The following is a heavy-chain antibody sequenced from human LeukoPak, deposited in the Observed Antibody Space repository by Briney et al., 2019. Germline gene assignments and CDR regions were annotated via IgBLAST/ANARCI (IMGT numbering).Heavy chain of an antibody. J-gene: IGHJ6*02. V-gene: IGHV1-69*01. CDR2: INPIFGTA. CDR3: ARAEKYSSSWYGDYYYGMDV. D-gene: IGHD6-13*01. Sequence: ASVKVSCKASGGTFSSYAISWVRQAPGQGLEWMGGINPIFGTANYAQKFQGRVTITADESTSTAYMELSSLRSEDTAVYYCARAEKYSSSWYGDYYYGMDVWGQGTTVTVSS. CDR1: GGTFSSYA.